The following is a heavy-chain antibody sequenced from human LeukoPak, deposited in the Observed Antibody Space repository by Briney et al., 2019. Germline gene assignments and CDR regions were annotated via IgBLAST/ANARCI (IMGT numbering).Heavy chain of an antibody. J-gene: IGHJ4*02. V-gene: IGHV3-30*03. CDR2: ISYDGSNK. Sequence: GRSLRLSCAASGFTFSSYGMHWVRQAPGKGLEWVTFISYDGSNKYYADSVKGRFTISRDNSKNTLYLQVNSLRAEDTAVYYCAGGPYYFDYWGQGTLVTVSS. CDR3: AGGPYYFDY. CDR1: GFTFSSYG.